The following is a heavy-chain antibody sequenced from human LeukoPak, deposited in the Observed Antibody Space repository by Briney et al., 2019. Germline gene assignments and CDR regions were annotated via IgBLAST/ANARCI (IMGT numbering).Heavy chain of an antibody. Sequence: ASVNVSYKASGYTFTSYYMHWVRQAPGQGLEWMGIINPSGGSTSYAQKFQGRVTMTRDTSTSTVYMELSSLRSEDTAVYYCARANYYDSSGYSLYYFDYWGQGTLVTVSS. CDR1: GYTFTSYY. V-gene: IGHV1-46*01. J-gene: IGHJ4*02. CDR3: ARANYYDSSGYSLYYFDY. CDR2: INPSGGST. D-gene: IGHD3-22*01.